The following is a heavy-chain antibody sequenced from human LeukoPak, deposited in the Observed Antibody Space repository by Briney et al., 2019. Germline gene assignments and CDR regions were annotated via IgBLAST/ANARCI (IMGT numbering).Heavy chain of an antibody. V-gene: IGHV4-61*02. CDR2: IYTSGST. CDR3: ARDGRITMVRGVLDY. Sequence: TSETLSLTCTVSGDSISSGSYYWSWIRQPAGKGLEWIGRIYTSGSTNYNPSLKSRVTMSVDTSKNQFSLKLSSVTAADTAVYYCARDGRITMVRGVLDYWGQGTLVTVSS. D-gene: IGHD3-10*01. CDR1: GDSISSGSYY. J-gene: IGHJ4*02.